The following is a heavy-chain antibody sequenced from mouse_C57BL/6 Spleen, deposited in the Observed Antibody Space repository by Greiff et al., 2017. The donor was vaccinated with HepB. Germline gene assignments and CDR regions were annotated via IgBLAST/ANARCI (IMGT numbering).Heavy chain of an antibody. CDR3: ASGDGNYLDY. CDR1: GYSITSGYY. Sequence: VQLKESGPGLVKPSQSLSLTCSVTGYSITSGYYWNWIRQFPGNKLEWMGYISYDGSNNYNPSLKNRISITRDTSKNQFFLKLNSVTTEDTATYYCASGDGNYLDYWGQGATLTVAS. D-gene: IGHD2-1*01. V-gene: IGHV3-6*01. J-gene: IGHJ2*01. CDR2: ISYDGSN.